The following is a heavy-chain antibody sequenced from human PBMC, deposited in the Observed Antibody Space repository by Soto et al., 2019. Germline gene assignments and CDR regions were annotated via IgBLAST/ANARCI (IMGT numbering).Heavy chain of an antibody. CDR3: ARDGSAYDLNFDY. D-gene: IGHD5-12*01. J-gene: IGHJ4*02. V-gene: IGHV3-48*02. CDR1: GFTLSAYG. Sequence: GGSLRLACAASGFTLSAYGMNWVRQAPGKGLEWISHISTSSSYIYYADSVKGRFTISRDNAKNSLYLQMNSLRDEDTAVYYCARDGSAYDLNFDYWGQGTLVTVSS. CDR2: ISTSSSYI.